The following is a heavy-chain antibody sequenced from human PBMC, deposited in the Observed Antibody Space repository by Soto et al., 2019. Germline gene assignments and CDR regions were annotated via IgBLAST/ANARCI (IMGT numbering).Heavy chain of an antibody. J-gene: IGHJ6*02. CDR3: ARDLVGWVAAARHYYYYGMDV. V-gene: IGHV1-46*01. D-gene: IGHD6-13*01. Sequence: GASVKVSCKASGYTFTSYYMHWVRQAPGQGLEWMGIINPSGGSTSYAQKFQGRVTMTRDTSTSTVYMELSSLRSEDTAVYYCARDLVGWVAAARHYYYYGMDVWGQGTTVTVSS. CDR1: GYTFTSYY. CDR2: INPSGGST.